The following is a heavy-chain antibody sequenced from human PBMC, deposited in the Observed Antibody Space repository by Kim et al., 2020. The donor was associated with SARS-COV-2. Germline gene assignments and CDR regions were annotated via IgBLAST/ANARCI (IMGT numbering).Heavy chain of an antibody. V-gene: IGHV3-30*18. Sequence: GGYLRLSCAASGFTFSSYGMHWVRQAPDKGLEWVAVISYDGSNKYYADSVKGRFTISRDNSKNTLYLQMNSLRAEDTAVYYCAKSGSGQTYYDFWSGYLWHYYGMDVWGQGTTVTVSS. CDR1: GFTFSSYG. CDR2: ISYDGSNK. J-gene: IGHJ6*02. CDR3: AKSGSGQTYYDFWSGYLWHYYGMDV. D-gene: IGHD3-3*01.